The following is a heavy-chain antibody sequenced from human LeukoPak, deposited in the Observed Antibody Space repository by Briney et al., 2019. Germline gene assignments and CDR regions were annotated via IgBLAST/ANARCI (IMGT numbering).Heavy chain of an antibody. J-gene: IGHJ6*03. D-gene: IGHD3-10*01. Sequence: GASVKVSCKASGYTFTGYYMHWVRQGPGQGLEWMGWINPNSGGTNYAQKFQGRVTMTRDTSISTAYMELSRLRSDDTAVYYCATLYTGDYYYYMDVWGKGTTVTVSS. CDR1: GYTFTGYY. V-gene: IGHV1-2*02. CDR3: ATLYTGDYYYYMDV. CDR2: INPNSGGT.